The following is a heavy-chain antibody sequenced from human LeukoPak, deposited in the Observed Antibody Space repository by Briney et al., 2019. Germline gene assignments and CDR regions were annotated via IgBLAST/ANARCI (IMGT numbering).Heavy chain of an antibody. Sequence: ASVKVSCKASGYTFTGYYMHWVRQAPGQGLEWMGWINPNSGGTNYAQKFQGRVTMTRDTSISTAYMELSRLRSDDTAMYYCARGPYYGSGSPIDYWGQGTLVTVSS. V-gene: IGHV1-2*02. J-gene: IGHJ4*02. CDR2: INPNSGGT. D-gene: IGHD3-10*01. CDR3: ARGPYYGSGSPIDY. CDR1: GYTFTGYY.